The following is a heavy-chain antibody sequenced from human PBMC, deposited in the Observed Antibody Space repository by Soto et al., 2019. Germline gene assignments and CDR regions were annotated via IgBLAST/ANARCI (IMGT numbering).Heavy chain of an antibody. CDR1: GLTFSDCY. CDR2: ISSSGSSI. Sequence: GGSLRLSCAASGLTFSDCYMNWIRQAPGKGLEWVSYISSSGSSINYAGSVKGRFTISRDNAKNSLYLQMNSLRAEDTAMYYCARVRFGEWGYAMDVWGQGT. D-gene: IGHD3-10*01. V-gene: IGHV3-11*01. CDR3: ARVRFGEWGYAMDV. J-gene: IGHJ6*02.